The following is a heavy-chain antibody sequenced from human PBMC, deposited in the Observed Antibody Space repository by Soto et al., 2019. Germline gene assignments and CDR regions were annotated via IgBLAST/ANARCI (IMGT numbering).Heavy chain of an antibody. V-gene: IGHV1-2*04. D-gene: IGHD3-10*01. CDR3: ESFWFFYVSGSYYKPNARHAFDI. CDR2: IKPKKGAT. J-gene: IGHJ3*02. Sequence: ASVKVSCKASGYSFTGYSMHWVRQAPGQGLEWMGWIKPKKGATNYARKIQGWVTMIRDTSISTVYMELRNLKSDDTAVYYCESFWFFYVSGSYYKPNARHAFDIWGQGTMVTVSS. CDR1: GYSFTGYS.